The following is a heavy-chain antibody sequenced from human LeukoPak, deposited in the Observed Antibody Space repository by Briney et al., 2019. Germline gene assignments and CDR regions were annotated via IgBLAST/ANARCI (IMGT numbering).Heavy chain of an antibody. Sequence: GESLKISCEASGYSFTSYWIGWVRQMPGKGLEWMGIIYHGDSDTRYSPSFQGQVTISADKSISTAYLQWSSLKASDTAMYYCARVRPEYYYGLDVWGQGTTVTVSS. CDR3: ARVRPEYYYGLDV. CDR2: IYHGDSDT. V-gene: IGHV5-51*01. D-gene: IGHD1-1*01. CDR1: GYSFTSYW. J-gene: IGHJ6*02.